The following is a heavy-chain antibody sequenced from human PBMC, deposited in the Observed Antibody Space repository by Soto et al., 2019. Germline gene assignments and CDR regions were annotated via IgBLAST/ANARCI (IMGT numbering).Heavy chain of an antibody. CDR3: ARARMTMVREIPHNHLYG. J-gene: IGHJ6*02. V-gene: IGHV4-59*01. D-gene: IGHD3-10*01. Sequence: WETLALTCTVSGGCISSYYWSWIRRPPGKGLEWIGYIYNSGSTHSNPSLQSRVTISVDTSKNQFSLKLSSVTAADTGIYYCARARMTMVREIPHNHLYGWAQHTTLAVSS. CDR2: IYNSGST. CDR1: GGCISSYY.